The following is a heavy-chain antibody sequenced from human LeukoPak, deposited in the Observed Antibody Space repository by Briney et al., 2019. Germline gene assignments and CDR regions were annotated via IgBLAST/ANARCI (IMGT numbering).Heavy chain of an antibody. D-gene: IGHD2-15*01. CDR1: GFTFSNYW. V-gene: IGHV3-74*01. CDR2: INADGSTT. CDR3: ARAANPPHYYYYYMDV. Sequence: GGSLRLSCAASGFTFSNYWMLWVRQAPGKGLVWVSRINADGSTTSYADSVKGRFTISRDNAKNTLYLQMNSLRAEDTAVYYCARAANPPHYYYYYMDVWGKGTTVTVSS. J-gene: IGHJ6*03.